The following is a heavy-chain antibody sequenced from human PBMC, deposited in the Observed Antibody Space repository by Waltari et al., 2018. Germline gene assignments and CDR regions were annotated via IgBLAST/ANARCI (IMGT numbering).Heavy chain of an antibody. CDR3: ARLYMAAFDY. D-gene: IGHD1-20*01. V-gene: IGHV3-7*01. CDR2: IKEDGGEK. Sequence: EVQLVESGGGWVQPGGDLRLYWAASGLALIIHWMTWVRQAPGKGLEWVANIKEDGGEKYYVDSVKGRFTISRDNAKNSLYLQMNSLRAEDTAVYYCARLYMAAFDYWDEGTLVTVSS. J-gene: IGHJ4*02. CDR1: GLALIIHW.